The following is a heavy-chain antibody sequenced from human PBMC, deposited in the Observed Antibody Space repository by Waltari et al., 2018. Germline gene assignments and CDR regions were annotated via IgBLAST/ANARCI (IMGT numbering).Heavy chain of an antibody. Sequence: QVQLVQSGAEVKKPGSSVKVSCKASGGTFSSYAISWVRQAPGQGLEWMGGIIPIFGTANYAQKFQGRVTSTADESTSTAYMELSSLRSEDTAVYYCARGPSITILGVVINNWFDPWGQGTLVTVSS. CDR1: GGTFSSYA. CDR3: ARGPSITILGVVINNWFDP. CDR2: IIPIFGTA. J-gene: IGHJ5*02. D-gene: IGHD3-3*01. V-gene: IGHV1-69*01.